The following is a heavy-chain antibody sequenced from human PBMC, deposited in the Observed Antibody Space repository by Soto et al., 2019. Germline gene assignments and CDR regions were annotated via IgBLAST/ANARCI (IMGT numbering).Heavy chain of an antibody. D-gene: IGHD7-27*01. V-gene: IGHV3-53*02. J-gene: IGHJ4*02. CDR1: GFTLSNNR. CDR2: LYFYGSA. CDR3: ARVGTSESFFDY. Sequence: EVPLVETGGGLVLPGGSLRLSCVVSGFTLSNNRMTWVRQAPGQGLEWVSDLYFYGSANYADSVRGRFTIFKDDSKNTLYLQMTNLRADDTALYYCARVGTSESFFDYWGQGTLVTVSP.